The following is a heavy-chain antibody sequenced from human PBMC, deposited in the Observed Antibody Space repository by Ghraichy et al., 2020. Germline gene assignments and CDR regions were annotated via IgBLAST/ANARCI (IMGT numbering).Heavy chain of an antibody. D-gene: IGHD3-3*01. CDR1: GFSLSTSGVG. Sequence: SGPTLVKPTQTLTLTCTFSGFSLSTSGVGVGWIRQPPGKALEWLALIYWNDDKRYSPSLKSRLTITKDTSKNQVVLTMTNMDPVDTATYYCARSFTYYDFWSGYPDWFDPWGQGTLVTVSS. CDR2: IYWNDDK. CDR3: ARSFTYYDFWSGYPDWFDP. V-gene: IGHV2-5*01. J-gene: IGHJ5*02.